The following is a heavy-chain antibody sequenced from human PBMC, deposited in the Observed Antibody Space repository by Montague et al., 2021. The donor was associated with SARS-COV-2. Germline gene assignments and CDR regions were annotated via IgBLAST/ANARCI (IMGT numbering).Heavy chain of an antibody. CDR3: ARWGEYYDSPYYYYAMDV. Sequence: SETLSLTCTVSGGSISPYYWSWIRQSPGKGLECIGYTPYSGSTDYNPSLKIRVTISIDTSKNQFSLKLSSVTAADTAVYYCARWGEYYDSPYYYYAMDVWGQGTTVTVSS. CDR2: TPYSGST. CDR1: GGSISPYY. V-gene: IGHV4-59*12. D-gene: IGHD3-3*01. J-gene: IGHJ6*02.